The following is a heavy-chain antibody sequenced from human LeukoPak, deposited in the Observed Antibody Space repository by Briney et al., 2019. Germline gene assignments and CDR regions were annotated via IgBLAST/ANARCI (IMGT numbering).Heavy chain of an antibody. Sequence: SGPTLVNPTQTLTLTCTFSGFSLSTRGMCVSWIRQPPGKALEWLARIDWDDDKYYSTSLKTRLTISKDTSKNQVVLTVTNMDPVDTATYYCVGVNYYDTSLGFAWGQGTLVTVSS. V-gene: IGHV2-70*11. D-gene: IGHD3-22*01. CDR1: GFSLSTRGMC. J-gene: IGHJ4*02. CDR3: VGVNYYDTSLGFA. CDR2: IDWDDDK.